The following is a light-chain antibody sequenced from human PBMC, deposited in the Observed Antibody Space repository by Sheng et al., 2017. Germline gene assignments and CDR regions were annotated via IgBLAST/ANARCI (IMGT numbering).Light chain of an antibody. Sequence: DIQMTQSPSSLSASVGDRVTITCRASQNINNYLNWYQQESGKAPKVLIFAASSLQSGVPSRFSGSGSGTDFTLTISSLQPEDFATYYCQQTYATPRTFGQGTKVEIK. CDR2: AAS. CDR1: QNINNY. CDR3: QQTYATPRT. V-gene: IGKV1-39*01. J-gene: IGKJ1*01.